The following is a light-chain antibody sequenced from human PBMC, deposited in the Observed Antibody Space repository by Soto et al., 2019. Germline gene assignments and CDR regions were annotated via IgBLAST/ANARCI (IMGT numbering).Light chain of an antibody. CDR3: QKYNSAPKT. Sequence: DIQMTQSPSSLSASVGDRVTITCRAIQGISNYLAWYQQKTGKVPKLLIYAASTLQSGVPSRFSGSGAETDFTRTISSLQPEDVATYYCQKYNSAPKTFGQGTKVEIK. V-gene: IGKV1-27*01. J-gene: IGKJ1*01. CDR1: QGISNY. CDR2: AAS.